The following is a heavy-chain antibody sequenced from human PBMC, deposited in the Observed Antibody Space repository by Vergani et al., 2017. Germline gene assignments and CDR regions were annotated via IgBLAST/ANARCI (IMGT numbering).Heavy chain of an antibody. V-gene: IGHV1-18*01. Sequence: QVQLVQSGAEVKKPGASVKVSCNASGYTFTSYGISWVRQAPGQGLEWMGWISAYNGNTNYAQKLQGRVTMTTDTSTSTAYMELRSLRSDDTAVYYCARALRYYDSSGYLDYWGQGTLVTVSS. J-gene: IGHJ4*02. CDR1: GYTFTSYG. D-gene: IGHD3-22*01. CDR3: ARALRYYDSSGYLDY. CDR2: ISAYNGNT.